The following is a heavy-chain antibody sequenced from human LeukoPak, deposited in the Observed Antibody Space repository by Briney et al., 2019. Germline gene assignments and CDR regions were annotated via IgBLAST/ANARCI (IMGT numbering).Heavy chain of an antibody. V-gene: IGHV3-73*01. CDR2: IRSKANSYAT. CDR3: TRLKYYDFWSGPETYGMDV. Sequence: GGSLRLSCAASGFTFAAYSMNWVRQASGKGLEWVGRIRSKANSYATAYAASVKGRFTISRDDSKNTAYLQMNSLKTEDTAVYYCTRLKYYDFWSGPETYGMDVWGQGTTVTVSS. D-gene: IGHD3-3*01. CDR1: GFTFAAYS. J-gene: IGHJ6*02.